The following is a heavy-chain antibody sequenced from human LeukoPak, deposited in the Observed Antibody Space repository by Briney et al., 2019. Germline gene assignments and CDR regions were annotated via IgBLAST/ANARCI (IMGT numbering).Heavy chain of an antibody. CDR3: AKPTYLVYAPDY. CDR1: GFTFSSYA. V-gene: IGHV3-23*01. D-gene: IGHD2-8*01. CDR2: ISGSGGST. J-gene: IGHJ4*02. Sequence: GGSLRLSCAASGFTFSSYAMSWVRQAPGKGLEWVSAISGSGGSTYYADSVKGRFAISRDNSKNTLYLQMNSLRAEDTAVYYCAKPTYLVYAPDYWGQGTLVTVSS.